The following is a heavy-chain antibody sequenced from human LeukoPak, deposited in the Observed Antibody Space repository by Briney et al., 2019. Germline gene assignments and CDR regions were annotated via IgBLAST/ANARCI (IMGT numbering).Heavy chain of an antibody. CDR3: AKDMLPYGDSARYYMDV. CDR1: GFTFSSYW. D-gene: IGHD4-17*01. CDR2: IKQDGSEK. V-gene: IGHV3-7*01. J-gene: IGHJ6*03. Sequence: PGGSLRLSCAAAGFTFSSYWMSWVRQAPGKGLEWVANIKQDGSEKYYVDSVKGRFTISRDNSKNTLYLQMNSLRAEDTAVYYCAKDMLPYGDSARYYMDVWGKGTTVTISS.